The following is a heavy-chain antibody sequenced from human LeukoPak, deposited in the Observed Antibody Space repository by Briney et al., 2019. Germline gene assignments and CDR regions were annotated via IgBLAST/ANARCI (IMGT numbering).Heavy chain of an antibody. J-gene: IGHJ4*02. CDR2: ISGSGGST. D-gene: IGHD3-3*01. Sequence: GGSLRLSCAAFGFTFSSYAMSWVRQAPGKGLEWVSGISGSGGSTYYADSVKGRFTISRDNSKNTLYLQMNSLRAEDTAVYYCAKDGLGCDFWSGTYFDYWGQGTLVTVSS. CDR3: AKDGLGCDFWSGTYFDY. CDR1: GFTFSSYA. V-gene: IGHV3-23*01.